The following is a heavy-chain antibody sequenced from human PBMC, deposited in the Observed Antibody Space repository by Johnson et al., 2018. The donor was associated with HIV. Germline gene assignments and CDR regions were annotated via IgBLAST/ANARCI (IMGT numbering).Heavy chain of an antibody. CDR1: GFTFSSYW. CDR2: IKQDGSEK. V-gene: IGHV3-7*05. D-gene: IGHD3-10*01. J-gene: IGHJ3*02. CDR3: ARWVMVRGREGFDI. Sequence: VPLVESGGGVVRPGGSLRLSSAAFGFTFSSYWMSWVRQAPGKGLEWVANIKQDGSEKYYVDSVKGRFTISRDNAKNSLYLQMNSLRAEDTAVYYCARWVMVRGREGFDIWGQGTMVTVSS.